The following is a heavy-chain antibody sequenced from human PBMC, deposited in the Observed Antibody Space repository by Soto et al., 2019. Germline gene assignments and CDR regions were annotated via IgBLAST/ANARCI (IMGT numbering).Heavy chain of an antibody. V-gene: IGHV3-23*01. Sequence: EVQLLESGGGLVQPGGSLRLSCAASGFTFSSFAMTWVRQAPGKGLEWVSSISGSGNSLFFADSVKGRFTILRDNSKNMLQLQMDSLRAEDPAVYYWAKGRVLPHLGVDFWGQGALVTV. CDR1: GFTFSSFA. D-gene: IGHD3-16*01. J-gene: IGHJ4*02. CDR3: AKGRVLPHLGVDF. CDR2: ISGSGNSL.